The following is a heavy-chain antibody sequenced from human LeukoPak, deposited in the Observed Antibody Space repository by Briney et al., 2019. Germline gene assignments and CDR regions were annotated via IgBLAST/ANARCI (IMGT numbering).Heavy chain of an antibody. Sequence: ASVKVSCKASGYTFSNYGITWVRQAPGQGLEWMGWISAYNGNTNYAQKVQGRVTMTTDTSTSTAYMELRSLRSDDTAVYYCARARGHWNYDSWGQGTLVTVSS. D-gene: IGHD1-7*01. CDR3: ARARGHWNYDS. CDR2: ISAYNGNT. V-gene: IGHV1-18*01. CDR1: GYTFSNYG. J-gene: IGHJ5*02.